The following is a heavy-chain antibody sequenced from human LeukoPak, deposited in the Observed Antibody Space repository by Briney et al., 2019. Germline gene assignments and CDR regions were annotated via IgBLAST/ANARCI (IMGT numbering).Heavy chain of an antibody. CDR1: GGSFSGYY. D-gene: IGHD2-2*01. CDR3: ARAPTRNIVVVPAAPGWFDP. J-gene: IGHJ5*02. CDR2: INHSGST. V-gene: IGHV4-34*01. Sequence: SETLSLTCAVYGGSFSGYYWSWIRQPPGKGLEWIGEINHSGSTNYNPSLKSRVTISVDTSKNQFSLKLSSVTAADTAVYYCARAPTRNIVVVPAAPGWFDPWGQGTLVTVSS.